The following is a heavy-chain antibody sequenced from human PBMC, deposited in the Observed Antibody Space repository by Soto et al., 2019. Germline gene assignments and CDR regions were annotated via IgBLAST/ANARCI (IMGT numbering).Heavy chain of an antibody. J-gene: IGHJ5*02. CDR3: TRGRSRYSSTLYTWFDP. CDR2: INHRGST. Sequence: PSDTLSLTCAVSGGSFIDNYWNWIRQTPGKGLEWIGEINHRGSTTYNPSLKSRVTMSADTSKSHFSLNLRSVTAADTAVYYCTRGRSRYSSTLYTWFDPWGQGTLVTVSS. CDR1: GGSFIDNY. D-gene: IGHD6-13*01. V-gene: IGHV4-34*01.